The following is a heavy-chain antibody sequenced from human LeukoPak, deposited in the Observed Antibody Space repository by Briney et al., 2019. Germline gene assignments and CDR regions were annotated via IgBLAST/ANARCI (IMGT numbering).Heavy chain of an antibody. D-gene: IGHD3-10*01. J-gene: IGHJ4*02. CDR2: ISWNSGST. CDR3: AKEESRGGDFDY. V-gene: IGHV3-9*01. CDR1: GVTFDDDT. Sequence: GGSLRLSCAASGVTFDDDTTHWVWRAPRTGQGRGSGISWNSGSTGYADSVKGRVTISRDNAKNSLYLQMNTLRAEDTAVYYCAKEESRGGDFDYWGQGTMVTVSS.